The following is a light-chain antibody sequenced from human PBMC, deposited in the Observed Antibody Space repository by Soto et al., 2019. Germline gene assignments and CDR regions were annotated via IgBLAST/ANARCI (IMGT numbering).Light chain of an antibody. CDR2: AAS. CDR3: QQYKSYLRT. J-gene: IGKJ1*01. V-gene: IGKV1-5*01. Sequence: DIQMTQSPSTLSAPVGDRVAITCRASQTISSWLAWYQQKPGKAPKLLIYAASTLESGVSSRFSGRGSGTEFTLTINSLQPEDFATYYCQQYKSYLRTFGQGTKVDI. CDR1: QTISSW.